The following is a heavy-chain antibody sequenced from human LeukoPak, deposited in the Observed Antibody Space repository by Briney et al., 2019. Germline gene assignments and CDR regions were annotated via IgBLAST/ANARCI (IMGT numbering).Heavy chain of an antibody. CDR2: IYYSGST. J-gene: IGHJ4*02. Sequence: SETLSLTCTVSGGSISSYYWSWIRQPPGKGLEWIGYIYYSGSTNYNPTLKSRVTISVDTSKNQFSLKLSSVTAADTAVYYCARDILSDREGYWGQGTLVTVSS. CDR1: GGSISSYY. D-gene: IGHD1-26*01. V-gene: IGHV4-59*01. CDR3: ARDILSDREGY.